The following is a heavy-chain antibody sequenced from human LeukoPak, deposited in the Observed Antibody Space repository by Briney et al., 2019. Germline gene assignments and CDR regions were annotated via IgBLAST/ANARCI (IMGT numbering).Heavy chain of an antibody. CDR3: ARDLMGIAYRGAFYY. CDR1: GYTFTSYD. Sequence: ASVKVSCKASGYTFTSYDINWVRQATGQGLEWMGWMNPNSGNTGYAQKFQGRVTITRNTSISTAYMELSSLRAEDTAVYYCARDLMGIAYRGAFYYWGQGTLVTVSS. J-gene: IGHJ4*02. CDR2: MNPNSGNT. D-gene: IGHD6-13*01. V-gene: IGHV1-8*03.